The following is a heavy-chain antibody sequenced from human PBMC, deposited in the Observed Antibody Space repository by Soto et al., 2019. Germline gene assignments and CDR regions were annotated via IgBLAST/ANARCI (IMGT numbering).Heavy chain of an antibody. CDR1: GYTFTGYY. CDR2: INPNSGGT. V-gene: IGHV1-2*04. D-gene: IGHD2-15*01. CDR3: ARSYCSGGSCYEDYYYGMDV. J-gene: IGHJ6*02. Sequence: ASVKVSCKASGYTFTGYYMHWVRQAPGQGLEWMGWINPNSGGTNYAQKFQGWATMTRDTSISTAYMELSRLRSDDTAVYYCARSYCSGGSCYEDYYYGMDVWGQGTTVTVSS.